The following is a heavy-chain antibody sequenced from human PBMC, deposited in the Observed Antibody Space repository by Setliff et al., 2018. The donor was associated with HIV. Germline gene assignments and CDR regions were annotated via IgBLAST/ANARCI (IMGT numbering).Heavy chain of an antibody. CDR3: AKDLRRELRDWGAFDI. Sequence: PVGSLRLSCAASGFTFSSYAMSWVRQAPGRGLEWVSIISGSGGSTYYADSVKGRFTVSRDNSKNTLYLQMNSLRAEDTAVYYCAKDLRRELRDWGAFDIWGQVTMVTVSS. CDR1: GFTFSSYA. D-gene: IGHD1-26*01. V-gene: IGHV3-23*01. J-gene: IGHJ3*02. CDR2: ISGSGGST.